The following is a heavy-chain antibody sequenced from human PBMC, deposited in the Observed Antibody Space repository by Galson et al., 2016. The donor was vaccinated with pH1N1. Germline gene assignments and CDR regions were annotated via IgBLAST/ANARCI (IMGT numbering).Heavy chain of an antibody. J-gene: IGHJ4*02. CDR2: IDPSGVTT. Sequence: SVKVSCKASGYTFSSFYMHWVRQAPGQGHESMGIIDPSGVTTIYAQKFQGRVTLTRDTSTRTVYMELTSLRSEDTAVYYCARDAGSYYGYFDYWGQGTLVTVSS. D-gene: IGHD3-10*01. V-gene: IGHV1-46*01. CDR1: GYTFSSFY. CDR3: ARDAGSYYGYFDY.